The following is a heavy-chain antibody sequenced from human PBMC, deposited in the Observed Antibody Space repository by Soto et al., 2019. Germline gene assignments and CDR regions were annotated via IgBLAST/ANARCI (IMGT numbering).Heavy chain of an antibody. CDR2: INHSGST. D-gene: IGHD3-9*01. Sequence: SETLSLTFAVYGGSFSGYYWSWIRQPPGKGLEWIGEINHSGSTNYNPSLKSRVTISVDTSKNQFSLKLSSVTAADTAVYYCAGRSLYYDILTGYYPRWFDPWGQGTLVTVSS. CDR3: AGRSLYYDILTGYYPRWFDP. CDR1: GGSFSGYY. V-gene: IGHV4-34*01. J-gene: IGHJ5*02.